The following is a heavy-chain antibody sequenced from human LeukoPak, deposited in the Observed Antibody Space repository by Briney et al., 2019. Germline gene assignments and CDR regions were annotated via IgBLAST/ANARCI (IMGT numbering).Heavy chain of an antibody. CDR3: AREKGSYYEYGFDY. CDR2: IYSGGST. D-gene: IGHD1-26*01. V-gene: IGHV3-66*01. CDR1: GFTVSSNY. J-gene: IGHJ4*02. Sequence: GGSLRLSCAASGFTVSSNYMSWVRQAPGKGLEWVSVIYSGGSTYYADSVKGRFTISRDNSKNTLYLQMNSLRAEDTAVYYCAREKGSYYEYGFDYWGQGTLVTVSS.